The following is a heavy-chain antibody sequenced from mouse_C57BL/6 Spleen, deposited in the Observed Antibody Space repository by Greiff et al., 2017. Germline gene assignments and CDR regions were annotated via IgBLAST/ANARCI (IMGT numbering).Heavy chain of an antibody. Sequence: GEILPGSGSTNYNEKFKGKATFTADTSSNTAYMQLSSLTTEDSAIYYCARRGYDGAMDYWGQGTSVTVSS. CDR2: ILPGSGST. V-gene: IGHV1-9*01. CDR3: ARRGYDGAMDY. D-gene: IGHD2-2*01. J-gene: IGHJ4*01.